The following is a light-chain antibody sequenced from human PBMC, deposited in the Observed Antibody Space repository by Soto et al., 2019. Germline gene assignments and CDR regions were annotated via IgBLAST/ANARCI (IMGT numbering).Light chain of an antibody. J-gene: IGKJ1*01. CDR1: QSVSSSY. Sequence: VLTQSPGPLSLFPGQRATLSCRASQSVSSSYLAWYKQKPGQAPRLLIFVASSRATGIPDRFSGSGSGTDFILTISRLEPEDFAVYYCQQYGNSRWRFGQGTKVEIK. V-gene: IGKV3-20*01. CDR3: QQYGNSRWR. CDR2: VAS.